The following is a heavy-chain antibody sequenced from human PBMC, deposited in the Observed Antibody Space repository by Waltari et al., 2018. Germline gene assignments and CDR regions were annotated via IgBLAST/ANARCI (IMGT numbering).Heavy chain of an antibody. J-gene: IGHJ6*02. D-gene: IGHD3-16*02. CDR1: GRSVMDNY. Sequence: EVQLVQSGGGLIPPGGSLRLSCAASGRSVMDNYMSWVSQAQGKGLEWVSVIYRGGSIKYGDSVKGRFTLSRDNSKNTLFLQMNSLRSEDTAVYYCARLSDPNKYYYGMDVWGQGTTVTVSS. V-gene: IGHV3-53*01. CDR2: IYRGGSI. CDR3: ARLSDPNKYYYGMDV.